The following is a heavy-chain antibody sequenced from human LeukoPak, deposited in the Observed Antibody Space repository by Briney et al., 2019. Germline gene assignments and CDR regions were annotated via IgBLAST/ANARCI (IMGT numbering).Heavy chain of an antibody. D-gene: IGHD6-19*01. J-gene: IGHJ4*02. Sequence: GGSLRLSCAASGFTFSSYAMHWVRQAPGKGLEWVTIISFDGSNKYYADSVKGRFTISRDNSKNTLYLQMNSLRAEDTAVYYCAKDTSTISVSGTCFDYWGQGTLVTVSS. CDR3: AKDTSTISVSGTCFDY. V-gene: IGHV3-30*04. CDR2: ISFDGSNK. CDR1: GFTFSSYA.